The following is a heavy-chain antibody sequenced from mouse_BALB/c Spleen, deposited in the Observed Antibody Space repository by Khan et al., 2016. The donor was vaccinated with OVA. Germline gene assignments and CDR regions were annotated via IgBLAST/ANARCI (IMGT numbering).Heavy chain of an antibody. CDR1: GFTFSSFG. CDR3: ARNGNIRGENVMDY. Sequence: EVELVESGGGLVQPGGSRKLSCAASGFTFSSFGIHWVRQAPEKGLEWVAYISSGSSTIYYADTVKGRFTISRDNPKNTLFLQMTSLRSEDTAMYYCARNGNIRGENVMDYWGQGTSVTVSS. CDR2: ISSGSSTI. D-gene: IGHD2-1*01. J-gene: IGHJ4*01. V-gene: IGHV5-17*02.